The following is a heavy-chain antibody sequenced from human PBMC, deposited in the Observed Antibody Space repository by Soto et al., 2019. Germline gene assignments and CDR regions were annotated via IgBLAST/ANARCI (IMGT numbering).Heavy chain of an antibody. D-gene: IGHD2-15*01. CDR2: IYYSGST. Sequence: SETLSLTCTVSGGSISSGGYYWSWIRQHPGKGLEWIGYIYYSGSTYYNPSLKSRVTISVDTSKNQFSLKLSSVTAADTAVYYCASTVVVVAATRDQYSYYYYYGMDVWGQGTTVTVSS. CDR3: ASTVVVVAATRDQYSYYYYYGMDV. V-gene: IGHV4-31*03. CDR1: GGSISSGGYY. J-gene: IGHJ6*02.